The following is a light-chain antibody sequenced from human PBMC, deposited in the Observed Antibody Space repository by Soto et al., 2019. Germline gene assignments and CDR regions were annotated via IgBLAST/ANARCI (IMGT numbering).Light chain of an antibody. Sequence: EIVLTQSPATLSLSPGERATLSCRASQSVSSYLAWYQQKPGQAPRLLIDGAATRATGFPARSSGSGSGTEFTLTISSLQSEDFAVYDCQQYNGWPITFGQGTRLEI. CDR2: GAA. V-gene: IGKV3-15*01. CDR1: QSVSSY. J-gene: IGKJ5*01. CDR3: QQYNGWPIT.